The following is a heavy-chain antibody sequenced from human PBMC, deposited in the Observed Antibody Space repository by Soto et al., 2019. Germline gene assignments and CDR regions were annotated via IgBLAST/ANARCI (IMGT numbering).Heavy chain of an antibody. CDR2: IYDSGTTYT. Sequence: PSETLSLTCAVSCYFISSGRYWGWIRQPPGKGLEWIGYIYDSGTTYTYFNPSLKSRVTISVDTSKNQFSLKVRSVTAADSAVYYCARAGQWLFGQYYFDYWGQGTLVTVSS. D-gene: IGHD6-19*01. CDR3: ARAGQWLFGQYYFDY. V-gene: IGHV4-38-2*01. J-gene: IGHJ4*02. CDR1: CYFISSGRY.